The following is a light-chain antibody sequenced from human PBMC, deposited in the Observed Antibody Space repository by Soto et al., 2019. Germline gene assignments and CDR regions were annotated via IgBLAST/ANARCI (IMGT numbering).Light chain of an antibody. CDR1: QNVGGY. Sequence: EIVLTQSPATLSLSPGERATLPCRASQNVGGYLASYQQKPGQAPRLLIYDASNSATGIPARFSGSGSGTDFSLTSSSLEPEDLAVYYCQQGSTWPLTFGGGTKVEVK. J-gene: IGKJ4*01. CDR2: DAS. CDR3: QQGSTWPLT. V-gene: IGKV3-11*01.